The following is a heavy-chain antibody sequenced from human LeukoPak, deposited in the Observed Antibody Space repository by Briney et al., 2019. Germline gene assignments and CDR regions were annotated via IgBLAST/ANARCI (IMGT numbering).Heavy chain of an antibody. D-gene: IGHD6-19*01. J-gene: IGHJ4*02. CDR3: ARDYGGWHYFDY. CDR2: ISDSSSTI. Sequence: GGSLRLSCAASGFTFSDYSMNWVRQAPGKGLEWVSYISDSSSTIYYADSVKGRFTISRDNSENSLYLQMSSLRAEDTAVYYCARDYGGWHYFDYWGQGTLVTVSS. CDR1: GFTFSDYS. V-gene: IGHV3-48*04.